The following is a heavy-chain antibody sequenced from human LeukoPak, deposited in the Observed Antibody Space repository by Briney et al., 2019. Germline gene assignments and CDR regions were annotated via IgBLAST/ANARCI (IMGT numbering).Heavy chain of an antibody. CDR1: GYTFTSYA. J-gene: IGHJ4*02. V-gene: IGHV1-69*13. D-gene: IGHD2-2*01. CDR3: ARFGVVVPAAGSYYFDY. Sequence: ASVKVSCKASGYTFTSYAISWVRQAPGQGLEWRGGIIPIFGKANYAQKFQGRVTITADESTSTGYMELSSLRSEDMAVYYCARFGVVVPAAGSYYFDYWGQGTLVTVSS. CDR2: IIPIFGKA.